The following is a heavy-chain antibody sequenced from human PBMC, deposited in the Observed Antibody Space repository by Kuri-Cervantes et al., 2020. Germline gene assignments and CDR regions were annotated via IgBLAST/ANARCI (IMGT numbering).Heavy chain of an antibody. CDR3: ARHLRYYYYYMGV. Sequence: GSLRLSCAVSGYSISSGYYWGWIRQPPGKGLEWIGSIYHSGSTYYTPSLKSRVTISLDTSKNQYSLNLSSVTAADTAVYYCARHLRYYYYYMGVWGKGTTVTVSS. CDR2: IYHSGST. J-gene: IGHJ6*03. CDR1: GYSISSGYY. V-gene: IGHV4-38-2*01. D-gene: IGHD3-3*02.